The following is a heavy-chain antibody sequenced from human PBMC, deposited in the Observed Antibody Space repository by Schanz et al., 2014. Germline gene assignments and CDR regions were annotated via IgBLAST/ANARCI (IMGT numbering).Heavy chain of an antibody. D-gene: IGHD4-17*01. V-gene: IGHV4-59*12. CDR2: IYYSGSS. Sequence: QVQLQESGPGLLKPSETLSLTCTVSGGSIRSYFWSWIRQPPGKGLEWIGYIYYSGSSDYNPSLKSRVTISVDTSKNQFSMKLGSGAAADTAVYYCARDRGHGDLPGDIWGQGTMVTVSS. CDR3: ARDRGHGDLPGDI. CDR1: GGSIRSYF. J-gene: IGHJ3*02.